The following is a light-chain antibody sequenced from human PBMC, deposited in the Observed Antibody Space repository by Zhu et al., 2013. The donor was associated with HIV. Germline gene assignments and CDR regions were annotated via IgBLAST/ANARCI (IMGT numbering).Light chain of an antibody. J-gene: IGLJ2*01. CDR3: NSHRSGTTLV. CDR2: EVS. V-gene: IGLV2-14*01. Sequence: QSALTQPASVSGSPGQSITISCTGTSSDVGAYKYVSWYQQHPGKAPKLMIYEVSDRPSAVSNRFSGSRSGNTASLTISGLQDDDEADYYCNSHRSGTTLVFGGGTKLTVL. CDR1: SSDVGAYKY.